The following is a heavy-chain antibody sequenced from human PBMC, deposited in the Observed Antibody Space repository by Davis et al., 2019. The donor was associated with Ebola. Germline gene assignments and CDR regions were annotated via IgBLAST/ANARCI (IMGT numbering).Heavy chain of an antibody. CDR2: LYSGGST. J-gene: IGHJ4*01. CDR3: ARDAVF. V-gene: IGHV3-53*01. CDR1: GVSVTSNY. Sequence: PAGSLSLPCAASGVSVTSNYMSWVRQAPGKGLEWVSVLYSGGSTYSADSVKGRFTISRDNSKNTRYLQMNSLRAEDTAVYYRARDAVFWGQGTLVTVSS. D-gene: IGHD3-10*01.